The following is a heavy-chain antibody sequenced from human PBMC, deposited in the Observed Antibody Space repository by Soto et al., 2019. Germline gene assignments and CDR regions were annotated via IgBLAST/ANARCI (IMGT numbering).Heavy chain of an antibody. D-gene: IGHD6-19*01. CDR1: GFIFSNYP. J-gene: IGHJ4*02. CDR2: VSPSGSNT. CDR3: ARRDNSGWYSLDY. V-gene: IGHV3-23*01. Sequence: GGSLRLSCAVSGFIFSNYPMSWVRQAPGKGLEWVSSVSPSGSNTYYADSMKGRFTMSRDNSENRLHLQMNSLRAEDTAVYFCARRDNSGWYSLDYWGQGTLVTVSS.